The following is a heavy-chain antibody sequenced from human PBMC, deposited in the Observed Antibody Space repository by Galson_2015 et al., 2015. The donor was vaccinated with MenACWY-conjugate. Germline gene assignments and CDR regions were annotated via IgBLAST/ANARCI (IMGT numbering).Heavy chain of an antibody. CDR1: GFTFSSYW. V-gene: IGHV3-74*01. Sequence: SLRLSCAASGFTFSSYWMHWVRQAPGKGQVWVSRINGAGTDTSYADSVKGRFTISRDNAKNTLYLQMNSLRDDDTAVYYCVRSVVAAYGYFDYWGQGTLVTVSS. CDR3: VRSVVAAYGYFDY. D-gene: IGHD2-15*01. J-gene: IGHJ4*02. CDR2: INGAGTDT.